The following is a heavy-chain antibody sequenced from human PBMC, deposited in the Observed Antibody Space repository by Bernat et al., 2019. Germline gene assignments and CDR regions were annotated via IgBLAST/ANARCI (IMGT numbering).Heavy chain of an antibody. Sequence: EVQLVESGGGLVKPGGSLRLSCAASGFTFSSYSMNWVRQAPGKGLEWVSSISSSSSYIYYADSVKGRFTISRDNAKNSLYLQMNSLRAEDTAVYYCARDVGDYESGDAFDIWGQGTMVTVSS. CDR1: GFTFSSYS. CDR2: ISSSSSYI. D-gene: IGHD4-17*01. V-gene: IGHV3-21*01. J-gene: IGHJ3*02. CDR3: ARDVGDYESGDAFDI.